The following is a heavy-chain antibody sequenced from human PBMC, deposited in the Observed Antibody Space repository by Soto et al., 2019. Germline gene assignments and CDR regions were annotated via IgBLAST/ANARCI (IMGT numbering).Heavy chain of an antibody. CDR2: IIPIFGTA. D-gene: IGHD3-22*01. V-gene: IGHV1-69*13. CDR1: GGTFSSYA. J-gene: IGHJ4*02. Sequence: SVKVSCKSSGGTFSSYAISWVRQAPGQGLEWMGGIIPIFGTANYAQKFQGRVTITADESTSTAYMELSSLRSEDTAVYYCARTLYYYDSSGYYYFDYWGQGTLVTVSS. CDR3: ARTLYYYDSSGYYYFDY.